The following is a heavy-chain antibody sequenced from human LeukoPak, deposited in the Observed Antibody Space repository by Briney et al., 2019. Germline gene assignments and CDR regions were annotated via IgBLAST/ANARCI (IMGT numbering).Heavy chain of an antibody. CDR1: GFTFSSYA. V-gene: IGHV3-23*01. D-gene: IGHD3-10*01. CDR3: ARDRGNYFDY. CDR2: ISDSGGST. J-gene: IGHJ4*02. Sequence: PGGSLRLSCAASGFTFSSYAMSWVRQAPGKGLEWVSVISDSGGSTYYADSVKGRFTISRDNSKNTLYLQMNSLRAEDTAVYYCARDRGNYFDYWGQGTLVTVSS.